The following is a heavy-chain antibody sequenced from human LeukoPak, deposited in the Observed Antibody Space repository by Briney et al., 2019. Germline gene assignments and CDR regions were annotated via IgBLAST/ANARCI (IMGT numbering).Heavy chain of an antibody. D-gene: IGHD3-22*01. CDR2: IKQDGSEK. V-gene: IGHV3-7*01. CDR1: GFTFSSYW. Sequence: GGSLRLSCAASGFTFSSYWMSWVRQAPGKGLEWVANIKQDGSEKYYVDSVKGRFTISRDNAKNSLYLQMNSLRAEDTAVYHCARGSTMIVVAHPALVDYWGQGTLVTVSS. CDR3: ARGSTMIVVAHPALVDY. J-gene: IGHJ4*02.